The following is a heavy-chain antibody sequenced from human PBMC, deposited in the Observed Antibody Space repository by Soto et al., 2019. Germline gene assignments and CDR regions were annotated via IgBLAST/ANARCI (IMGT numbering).Heavy chain of an antibody. Sequence: ASVKVSCKASGYTFTSCGISWVRQAPGQGLEGMGWISAYNGNKNYAQKLQGRVTRTTDTSTRSAHMKLRSLRSDDMALYSSARDGGINSSGYYSWFDPWGQGTLVTVSS. CDR1: GYTFTSCG. J-gene: IGHJ5*02. D-gene: IGHD3-22*01. CDR2: ISAYNGNK. V-gene: IGHV1-18*03. CDR3: ARDGGINSSGYYSWFDP.